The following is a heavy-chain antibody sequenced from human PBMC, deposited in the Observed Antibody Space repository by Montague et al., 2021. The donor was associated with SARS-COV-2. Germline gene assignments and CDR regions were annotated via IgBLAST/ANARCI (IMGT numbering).Heavy chain of an antibody. D-gene: IGHD5-12*01. CDR3: ARKRSGYDVDYSDY. CDR2: LNHSGSA. Sequence: TLSLTCTVSGDSITTYSYFWSWIRQVPGKGLEWIGYLNHSGSAYYSVSLKSRVTISIDTSKDQFSLKLISVTTADTSVYFCARKRSGYDVDYSDYWGQGALVTVSS. V-gene: IGHV4-31*03. CDR1: GDSITTYSYF. J-gene: IGHJ4*02.